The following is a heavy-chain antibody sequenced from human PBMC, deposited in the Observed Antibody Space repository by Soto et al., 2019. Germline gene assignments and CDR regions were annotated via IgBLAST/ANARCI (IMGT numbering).Heavy chain of an antibody. CDR1: GYTFTGYY. J-gene: IGHJ5*01. Sequence: ASVKVSCKASGYTFTGYYMHWVRQAPGQGLEWMGWTNPNSGGTNYAQKFQGWVTMTRDTSISTAYMELSRLRSDDTAVYYCARSATVTRGWFDYWGQGTLVTVSS. V-gene: IGHV1-2*04. CDR3: ARSATVTRGWFDY. CDR2: TNPNSGGT. D-gene: IGHD4-4*01.